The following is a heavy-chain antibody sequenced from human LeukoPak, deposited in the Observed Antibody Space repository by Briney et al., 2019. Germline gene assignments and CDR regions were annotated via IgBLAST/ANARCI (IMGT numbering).Heavy chain of an antibody. V-gene: IGHV3-74*01. D-gene: IGHD2-2*01. Sequence: GGSLRLSCAASGFTISSYWVHWVRQAPGKGLVRVSRINSDGSSTSYADSVKGRFTISRDNAKNTLYLQMNSLRVEDTAVHYCARAYCTSTTCYLDYWGQGTLVTVSS. CDR1: GFTISSYW. CDR3: ARAYCTSTTCYLDY. J-gene: IGHJ4*02. CDR2: INSDGSST.